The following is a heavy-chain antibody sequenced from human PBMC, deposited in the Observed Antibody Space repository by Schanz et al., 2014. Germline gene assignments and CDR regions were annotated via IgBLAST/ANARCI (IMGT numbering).Heavy chain of an antibody. CDR2: IKQDGSEK. CDR3: ARDKGGYYPFDY. J-gene: IGHJ4*02. CDR1: GFTFSNYW. V-gene: IGHV3-7*01. D-gene: IGHD3-3*01. Sequence: EMQVVESGGGSVQPGGSLRVSCAASGFTFSNYWMSWVRQAPGKGLEWVANIKQDGSEKFYVDSVKGRFTISRDNAKNALYLQMNSLTADDTAVYYCARDKGGYYPFDYWGRGTLVTVSS.